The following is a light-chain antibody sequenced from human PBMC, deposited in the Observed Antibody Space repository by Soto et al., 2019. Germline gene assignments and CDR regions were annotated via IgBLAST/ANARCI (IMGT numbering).Light chain of an antibody. J-gene: IGKJ1*01. V-gene: IGKV1-39*01. CDR1: QGISTY. CDR2: AAS. CDR3: QQSYTTTGT. Sequence: DIQMTQSPSSLSASVVDRVTITCRASQGISTYLNWYQQKPGKAPKLLIYAASSLQSGVPSRFSGSGSETDFTLTISSLQPEDFATYSCQQSYTTTGTFGQGTKVEIK.